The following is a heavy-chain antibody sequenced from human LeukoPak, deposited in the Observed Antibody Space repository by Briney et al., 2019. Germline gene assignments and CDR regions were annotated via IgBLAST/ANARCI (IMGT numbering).Heavy chain of an antibody. CDR2: IKQDGGET. V-gene: IGHV3-7*01. CDR3: TREDHSNYNY. Sequence: GGSLRLSCAASGFTFSSYWMSWVRQAPGKGLEWVANIKQDGGETFYMDSVKGRFTISGDNAKNSLYLQMNSLRAEDTAVYYCTREDHSNYNYWGQGTLVTVSS. D-gene: IGHD4-11*01. J-gene: IGHJ4*02. CDR1: GFTFSSYW.